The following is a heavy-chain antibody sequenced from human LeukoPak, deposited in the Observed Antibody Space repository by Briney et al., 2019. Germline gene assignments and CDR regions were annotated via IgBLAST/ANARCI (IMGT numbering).Heavy chain of an antibody. Sequence: GGSLRLSCAASGFTFSSYGMHWVRQAPGQGLEWMGWINPNSGGTNYAQKFQGRVTMTRDTSISTAYMELSRLRSDDTAVYYCARDSPPYYYDSSGYSPIDYWGQGTLVTVSS. CDR1: GFTFSSYG. V-gene: IGHV1-2*02. J-gene: IGHJ4*02. CDR2: INPNSGGT. CDR3: ARDSPPYYYDSSGYSPIDY. D-gene: IGHD3-22*01.